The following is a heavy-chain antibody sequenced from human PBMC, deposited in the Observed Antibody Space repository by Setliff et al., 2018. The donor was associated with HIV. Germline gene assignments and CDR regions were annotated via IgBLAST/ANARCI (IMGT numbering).Heavy chain of an antibody. D-gene: IGHD2-15*01. CDR2: MYTSGGGA. CDR3: ALPYCSGGNCWSSASLPPAGWFDP. Sequence: ASVKVSCKTSGYSFTTYYIHWMRQAPGQGLGWVGLMYTSGGGAKYAQKFQGRVTMTRDTSTRTVYMELSSLRSEDTAVYYCALPYCSGGNCWSSASLPPAGWFDPWGQGTLVTVS. J-gene: IGHJ5*02. V-gene: IGHV1-46*01. CDR1: GYSFTTYY.